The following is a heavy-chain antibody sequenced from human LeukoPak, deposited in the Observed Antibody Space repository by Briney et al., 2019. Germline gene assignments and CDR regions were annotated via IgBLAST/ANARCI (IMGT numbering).Heavy chain of an antibody. CDR2: IRSKANSYAT. CDR3: TRLQGSSGGFRMDV. V-gene: IGHV3-73*01. D-gene: IGHD2-15*01. J-gene: IGHJ6*04. CDR1: GFTFSGSA. Sequence: PGGSLKLSCAASGFTFSGSAMHWVRQASGKGLEWVGRIRSKANSYATAYAASVKGRSTISRDDSKNTAYLQMNSLKTEDTAVYYCTRLQGSSGGFRMDVWGKGTTVTVSS.